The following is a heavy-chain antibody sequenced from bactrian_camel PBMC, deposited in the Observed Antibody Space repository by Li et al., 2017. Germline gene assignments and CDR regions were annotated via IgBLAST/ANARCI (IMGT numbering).Heavy chain of an antibody. J-gene: IGHJ4*01. CDR3: AKEDPDAGRAV. CDR1: GSIYDTKC. V-gene: IGHV3S1*01. CDR2: INTAGVTT. Sequence: HVQLVESGGGSVQAGGSLRLSCAASGSIYDTKCMAWFRQAPGKEREGVGSINTAGVTTYYADSVKGRFTISQDVAKNTLYLQMNSLKTEDTAMYYCAKEDPDAGRAVWGQGTQVTVS. D-gene: IGHD6*01.